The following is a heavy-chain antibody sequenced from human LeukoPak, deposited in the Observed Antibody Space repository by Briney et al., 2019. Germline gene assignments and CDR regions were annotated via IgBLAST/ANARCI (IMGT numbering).Heavy chain of an antibody. V-gene: IGHV3-23*01. CDR2: ISGSGGST. J-gene: IGHJ3*02. Sequence: PGGSLRLSCAASGFTFSSYAMSWARQAPGKGLEWVSAISGSGGSTYYADSVKGRFTISRDNSKNTLYLQMNSLRAEDTAVYYCAKTGAVLRFLEWLLAGHAFDIWGQGTMVTVSS. D-gene: IGHD3-3*01. CDR1: GFTFSSYA. CDR3: AKTGAVLRFLEWLLAGHAFDI.